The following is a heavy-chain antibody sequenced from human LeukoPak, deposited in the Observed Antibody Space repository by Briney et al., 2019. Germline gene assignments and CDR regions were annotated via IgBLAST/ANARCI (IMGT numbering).Heavy chain of an antibody. CDR2: INHSGST. V-gene: IGHV4-34*01. Sequence: SETLSLTCAVYGGSFSGYYWSWIRQPPGKGLEWIGEINHSGSTNYNPSLKSRVTISVDTSKNQFSLKLSSVTAADTAVYSCARSPVQCSSSTCFGFYFDYWGQGTLVIASS. CDR3: ARSPVQCSSSTCFGFYFDY. D-gene: IGHD2-2*01. CDR1: GGSFSGYY. J-gene: IGHJ4*02.